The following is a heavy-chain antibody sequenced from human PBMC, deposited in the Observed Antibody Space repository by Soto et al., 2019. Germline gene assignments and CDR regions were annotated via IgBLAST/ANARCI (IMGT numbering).Heavy chain of an antibody. CDR1: GFTFSDDY. V-gene: IGHV3-72*01. D-gene: IGHD6-6*01. J-gene: IGHJ4*02. CDR2: SRNKANRYTT. Sequence: EVHLVESGGGLVQPGGSLRLSCAASGFTFSDDYMDWVRQAPGKGLEWLGRSRNKANRYTTEYAASVKGRFTVSRDESNNSLFLQMNSLKAEDTALYYCARVSSSRTNHLDSWGQGTLVTVSS. CDR3: ARVSSSRTNHLDS.